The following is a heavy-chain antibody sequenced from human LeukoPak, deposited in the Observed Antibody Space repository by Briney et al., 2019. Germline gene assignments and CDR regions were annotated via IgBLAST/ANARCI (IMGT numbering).Heavy chain of an antibody. J-gene: IGHJ3*02. V-gene: IGHV3-66*01. CDR2: IYSGGST. CDR3: AKERQGWTYDFWSGYYGDAFDI. D-gene: IGHD3-3*01. CDR1: RFTVSSNY. Sequence: GGSLRLSCAASRFTVSSNYMTWVRQAAGKGLEWVSVIYSGGSTYYADSVKGRFTISRDNSRNTLYLQMNSLRAEDTAVYYCAKERQGWTYDFWSGYYGDAFDIWGQGTMVTVSS.